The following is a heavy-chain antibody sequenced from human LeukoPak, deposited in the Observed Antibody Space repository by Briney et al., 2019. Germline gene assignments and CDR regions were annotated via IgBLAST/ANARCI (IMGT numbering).Heavy chain of an antibody. D-gene: IGHD2-2*01. CDR3: ARVDCSSTSCYEFDY. CDR2: IRSSGSTI. CDR1: GFTFSDYY. V-gene: IGHV3-11*04. Sequence: GGSLRLSCAASGFTFSDYYMSWIRQAPGKGLEWVSYIRSSGSTIYYADSVKGRFTISRDNAKNSLYPQMNSLRAEDTAVYYCARVDCSSTSCYEFDYWGQGTLSPSPQ. J-gene: IGHJ4*02.